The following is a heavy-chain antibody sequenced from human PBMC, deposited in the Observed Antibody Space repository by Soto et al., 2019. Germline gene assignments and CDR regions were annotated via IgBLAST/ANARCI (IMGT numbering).Heavy chain of an antibody. Sequence: SETLSLTCTFSGGSISSYYWNWIRQAPGKGLEWIGNIYYSGIISYNPSLKSRVTISVDTSKSQFSLQLSSVTAADTAIYYCATTMIRGVIFDYCGQGTPVT. J-gene: IGHJ4*02. V-gene: IGHV4-59*01. CDR3: ATTMIRGVIFDY. D-gene: IGHD3-10*01. CDR1: GGSISSYY. CDR2: IYYSGII.